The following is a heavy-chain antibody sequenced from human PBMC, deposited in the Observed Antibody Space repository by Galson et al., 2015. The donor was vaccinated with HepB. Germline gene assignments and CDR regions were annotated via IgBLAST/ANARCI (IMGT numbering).Heavy chain of an antibody. D-gene: IGHD6-19*01. CDR1: GDSVSSNIAA. CDR2: TYYRSKWYN. V-gene: IGHV6-1*01. Sequence: CAISGDSVSSNIAAWNWIRQSPSRGLEWLGRTYYRSKWYNDYSVSVKSRITINPDTSKNQFSLQMKFVTPEDTAVYFCTRSMAGSDAWGQGTLVTVSS. J-gene: IGHJ5*02. CDR3: TRSMAGSDA.